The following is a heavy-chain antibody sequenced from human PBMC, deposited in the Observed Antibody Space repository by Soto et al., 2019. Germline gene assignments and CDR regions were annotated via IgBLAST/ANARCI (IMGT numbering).Heavy chain of an antibody. D-gene: IGHD5-12*01. CDR1: GFTFSSYG. Sequence: GGSLRLSCAASGFTFSSYGMHWVRQAPGKGLEWVAVIWYDGSNKHYADSVKGRFTISRDNSKNTLYLQMNSLRAEDTAVYYCARDHRKGYDWAPFDYWGQGTLVTVSS. CDR3: ARDHRKGYDWAPFDY. J-gene: IGHJ4*02. CDR2: IWYDGSNK. V-gene: IGHV3-33*01.